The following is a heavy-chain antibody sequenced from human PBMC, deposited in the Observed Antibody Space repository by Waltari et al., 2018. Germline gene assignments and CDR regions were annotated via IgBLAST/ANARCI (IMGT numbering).Heavy chain of an antibody. V-gene: IGHV3-30*18. CDR1: GFTFRNSC. D-gene: IGHD3-3*01. CDR3: AKDFHLYDFLNGTDPKGPFDY. J-gene: IGHJ4*02. CDR2: ISYDGSNE. Sequence: QVQLVESGGGVVQPGRSLRLSCAASGFTFRNSCMHWVRQAPGKGLEWVALISYDGSNEYYGDSVKGRFTISRDNSKNTLYLQMNSLRAEDTAVYYCAKDFHLYDFLNGTDPKGPFDYWGQGSPVTVSS.